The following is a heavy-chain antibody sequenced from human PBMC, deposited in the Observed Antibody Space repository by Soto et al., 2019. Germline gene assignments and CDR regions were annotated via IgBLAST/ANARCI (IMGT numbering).Heavy chain of an antibody. D-gene: IGHD1-20*01. CDR1: GGSINNHY. CDR2: IYYTGST. J-gene: IGHJ6*03. CDR3: AREITNRYYYYMDV. Sequence: SETLSLTCTVSGGSINNHYWSWIRQPPEKGLEWNGYIYYTGSTNYNPSLKSRVTISVDTSKNQFSLKLSSVTAADTAVYYCAREITNRYYYYMDVWGKGTTVTVSS. V-gene: IGHV4-59*11.